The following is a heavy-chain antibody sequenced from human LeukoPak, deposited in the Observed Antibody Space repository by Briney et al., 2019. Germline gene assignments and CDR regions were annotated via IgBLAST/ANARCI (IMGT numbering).Heavy chain of an antibody. J-gene: IGHJ3*02. Sequence: ASVKVSCKASGGTFSSYAISWVRQAPGQGLEWMGWINPNSGGTNYAQKFQGRVTMTRDTSISTAYMELSRLRSDDTAVYYCASLQDSSGYYLIDAFDIWGQGTMVTVSS. D-gene: IGHD3-22*01. CDR1: GGTFSSYA. V-gene: IGHV1-2*02. CDR3: ASLQDSSGYYLIDAFDI. CDR2: INPNSGGT.